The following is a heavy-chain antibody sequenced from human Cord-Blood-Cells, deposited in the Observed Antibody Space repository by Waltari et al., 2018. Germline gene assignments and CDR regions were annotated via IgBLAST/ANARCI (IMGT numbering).Heavy chain of an antibody. CDR1: GGFFSGSS. CDR3: ASNRLDYFDGMDV. D-gene: IGHD6-25*01. V-gene: IGHV4-34*01. Sequence: QVQLQQWCAGLLKPSEPLSLSCAVYGGFFSGSSLSWFRQPPGKGLEWMGEINHSGSNNYNPSIKRRVTITADKSKNQFSQKLSCGTAADTAVYYCASNRLDYFDGMDVWGQGTTVTVSS. J-gene: IGHJ6*02. CDR2: INHSGSN.